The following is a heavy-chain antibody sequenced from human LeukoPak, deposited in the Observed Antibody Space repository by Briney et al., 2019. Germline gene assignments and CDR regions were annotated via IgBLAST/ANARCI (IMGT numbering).Heavy chain of an antibody. V-gene: IGHV3-21*01. D-gene: IGHD2-2*01. Sequence: KSGGSLRLSXAASGFTFSIYTMNWVGQAPGKGLEWVSSISTSSHYIYYADSVKGRVTISRDNAKSSLYLQLDSLRAEDTAVYYCARDQCSTTTCPIDYWGQGTLVTVAS. CDR3: ARDQCSTTTCPIDY. CDR2: ISTSSHYI. J-gene: IGHJ4*02. CDR1: GFTFSIYT.